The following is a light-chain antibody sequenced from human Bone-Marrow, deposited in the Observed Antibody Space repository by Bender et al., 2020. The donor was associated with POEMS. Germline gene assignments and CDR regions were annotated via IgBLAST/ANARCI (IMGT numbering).Light chain of an antibody. CDR3: ATWDDSLNGWV. V-gene: IGLV1-44*01. CDR2: NNS. J-gene: IGLJ3*02. Sequence: QSVLTQPPSASGTPGQRVTISCSGSSSKFGSYPVNWYQQLPGAAPKLAIFNNSQRPSGVPHRFSGSNSGTSASLAISGLLSDAEADFYCATWDDSLNGWVFGGGTKLTVL. CDR1: SSKFGSYP.